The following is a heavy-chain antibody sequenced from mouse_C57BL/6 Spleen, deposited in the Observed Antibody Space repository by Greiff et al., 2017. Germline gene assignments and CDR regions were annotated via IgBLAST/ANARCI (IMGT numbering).Heavy chain of an antibody. CDR2: IYPGDGDT. CDR3: ARAGVYYGTYWYFDV. CDR1: GYAFSSSW. J-gene: IGHJ1*03. V-gene: IGHV1-82*01. D-gene: IGHD1-1*01. Sequence: QVQLQQSGPELVKPGASVKISCKASGYAFSSSWMNWVKQRPGKGLEWIGRIYPGDGDTNYNGKFKGKATLTADKSSSTAYMQLSSLTSEDSAVYFCARAGVYYGTYWYFDVWGTGTTVTVSS.